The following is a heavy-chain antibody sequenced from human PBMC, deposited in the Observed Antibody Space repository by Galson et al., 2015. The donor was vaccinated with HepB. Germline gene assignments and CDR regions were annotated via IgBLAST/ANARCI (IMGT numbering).Heavy chain of an antibody. V-gene: IGHV1-18*01. J-gene: IGHJ4*02. Sequence: SVKVSCKASGYMFTSHGSSWVRQAPGQGLEWMGWISAFTGSTNYAQKFQDRVTMTTDKSTRTAYMELRSLRIDDTAVYYCARDLFSPDLTPLDYWGQGTLVTVFS. CDR2: ISAFTGST. CDR3: ARDLFSPDLTPLDY. CDR1: GYMFTSHG. D-gene: IGHD1-14*01.